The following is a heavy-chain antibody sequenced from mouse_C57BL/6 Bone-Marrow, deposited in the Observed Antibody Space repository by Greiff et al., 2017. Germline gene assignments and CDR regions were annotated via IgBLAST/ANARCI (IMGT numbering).Heavy chain of an antibody. D-gene: IGHD1-1*01. V-gene: IGHV1-69*01. CDR3: ALSTVVDYYAMDY. CDR2: IDPSDSYT. CDR1: GYTFTSYW. J-gene: IGHJ4*01. Sequence: QVQLQQPGAELVMPGASVKLSCKASGYTFTSYWMHWVKQRPGQGLAWIGEIDPSDSYTNYNQKFKGKSTLTVDKSSSTAYMQLSSLTSEDSAVYYCALSTVVDYYAMDYWGQGTSVTVSS.